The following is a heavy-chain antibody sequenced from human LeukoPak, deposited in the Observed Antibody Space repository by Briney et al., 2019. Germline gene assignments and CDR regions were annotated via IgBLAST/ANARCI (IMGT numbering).Heavy chain of an antibody. V-gene: IGHV3-23*01. CDR2: ISGSGGTT. Sequence: GGSLRLSCAASGFTFSSYSMNWVRQAPGKGLEWVSGISGSGGTTYYADSVKGRFTISRDNSKNMLYLQMNSLRAEDTAVYYCAKNGRGSGTYYPRTKYYFDYWGQGTLVTVSS. CDR3: AKNGRGSGTYYPRTKYYFDY. J-gene: IGHJ4*02. D-gene: IGHD3-10*01. CDR1: GFTFSSYS.